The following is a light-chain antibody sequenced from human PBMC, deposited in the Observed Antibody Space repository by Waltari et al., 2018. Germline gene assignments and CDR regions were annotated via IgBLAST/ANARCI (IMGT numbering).Light chain of an antibody. V-gene: IGLV1-40*01. J-gene: IGLJ3*02. Sequence: QSVLTQPPSVSGAPGQRVTISCTGSSSNLGAGSDVHWYQHLPGTAPKLLSYVNTNRPSGVPDRISSSKSGTSASLAITGLQPEDEADYYCQSYDSSLTAWVFGGGTKLTVL. CDR1: SSNLGAGSD. CDR2: VNT. CDR3: QSYDSSLTAWV.